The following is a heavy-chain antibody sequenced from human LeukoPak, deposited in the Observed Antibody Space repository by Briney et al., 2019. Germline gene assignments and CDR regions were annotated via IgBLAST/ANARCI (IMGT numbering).Heavy chain of an antibody. CDR3: ARPDYYDSSACDY. CDR1: GFTFSSYW. V-gene: IGHV3-7*01. Sequence: PGGSLRLSCAASGFTFSSYWMSWVRQAPGKGLEWVANIKQDGSEKYYVDSVKGRFTISRDNAKNSLYLQMNSLRAEDTAVYYCARPDYYDSSACDYWGQGTLVTVSS. J-gene: IGHJ4*02. CDR2: IKQDGSEK. D-gene: IGHD3-22*01.